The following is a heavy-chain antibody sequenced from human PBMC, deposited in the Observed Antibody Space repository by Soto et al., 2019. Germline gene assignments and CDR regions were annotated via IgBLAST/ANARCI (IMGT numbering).Heavy chain of an antibody. CDR3: ARGGSYYAH. V-gene: IGHV1-2*02. Sequence: GASVKVSCKASGNTHTIYFIHWLRQARGQGLEWMGWINSVSGGTNYAHKFQGRVTMTRGTSTTTAFMELSGLRSDDTAVYFCARGGSYYAHWGQGTLVTVSS. J-gene: IGHJ4*02. D-gene: IGHD3-10*01. CDR2: INSVSGGT. CDR1: GNTHTIYF.